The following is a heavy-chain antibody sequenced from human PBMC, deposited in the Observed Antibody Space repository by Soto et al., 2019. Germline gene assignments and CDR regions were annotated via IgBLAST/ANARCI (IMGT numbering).Heavy chain of an antibody. V-gene: IGHV3-30-3*01. CDR1: GFTFSSYA. D-gene: IGHD3-10*01. J-gene: IGHJ4*02. CDR2: ISYDGSNK. Sequence: QVQLVESGGGVVQPGRSLRLSCAASGFTFSSYAMHWVRQAPGKGLEWVAVISYDGSNKYYADSVKGRFTISRDNSKNTLYLQMNSLGAEDTAVYYCARDPWFGERGFDYWGQGTLVTVSS. CDR3: ARDPWFGERGFDY.